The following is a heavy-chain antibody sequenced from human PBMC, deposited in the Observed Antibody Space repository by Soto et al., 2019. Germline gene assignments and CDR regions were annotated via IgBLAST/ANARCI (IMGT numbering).Heavy chain of an antibody. CDR3: ARVTGGPYDFWSGYYIIDY. J-gene: IGHJ4*02. V-gene: IGHV4-59*01. D-gene: IGHD3-3*01. Sequence: SETLSLTCTVSGGSISSYYWSWIRQPPGKGLEWIGYIYYSGSTNYNPSLKSRVTISVDTSKNQFSLKLSSVTAADTAVYYCARVTGGPYDFWSGYYIIDYWGQGTLVTVSS. CDR1: GGSISSYY. CDR2: IYYSGST.